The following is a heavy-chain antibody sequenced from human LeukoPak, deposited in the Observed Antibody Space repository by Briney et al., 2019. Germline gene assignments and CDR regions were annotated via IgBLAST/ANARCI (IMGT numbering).Heavy chain of an antibody. CDR3: ARVMLGMDFWSGFFDY. Sequence: ASVKVSCKASGYTFTSYYMHWVRQAPGQGLEWMGIINPSGGSTSYAQKFQGRVTMTRDTSTSTVYMELSSLRSEDTAVYYCARVMLGMDFWSGFFDYWGQGTLVTVSS. D-gene: IGHD3-3*01. V-gene: IGHV1-46*01. J-gene: IGHJ4*02. CDR1: GYTFTSYY. CDR2: INPSGGST.